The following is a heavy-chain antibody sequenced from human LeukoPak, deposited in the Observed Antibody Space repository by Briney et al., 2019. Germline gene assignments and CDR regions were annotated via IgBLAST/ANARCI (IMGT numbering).Heavy chain of an antibody. CDR2: ISGPGGST. D-gene: IGHD6-13*01. CDR3: AKNGGGSWPAYYYDS. CDR1: GFTFSSYA. J-gene: IGHJ4*02. Sequence: GGSLRLSCAASGFTFSSYAMSWVRQAPGKGLEWVSAISGPGGSTYYADSVKGRFTISRDNSKNTLYLQMNSLRAEDTAVYYCAKNGGGSWPAYYYDSWGQGTLVTVSS. V-gene: IGHV3-23*01.